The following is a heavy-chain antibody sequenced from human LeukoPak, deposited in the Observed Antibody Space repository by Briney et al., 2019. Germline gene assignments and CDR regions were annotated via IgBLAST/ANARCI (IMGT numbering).Heavy chain of an antibody. CDR3: ARVGRYSSGGSCYSDFDY. V-gene: IGHV4-59*01. Sequence: SETLSLTCTVSGGSISSYYWSWLRQPPGEGLVWIGYIYYSGSTNYNPSLKSRVTISVATSTNHSSLTLNSVTAADTAVYYCARVGRYSSGGSCYSDFDYWGQGTLVTVSS. D-gene: IGHD2-15*01. CDR1: GGSISSYY. J-gene: IGHJ4*02. CDR2: IYYSGST.